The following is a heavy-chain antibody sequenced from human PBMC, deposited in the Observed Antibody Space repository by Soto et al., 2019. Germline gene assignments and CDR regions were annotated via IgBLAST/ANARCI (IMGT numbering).Heavy chain of an antibody. CDR2: ISVHNGNT. V-gene: IGHV1-18*01. J-gene: IGHJ4*02. Sequence: ASVKVSCKASGYTFTNYGISWVRQAPGQGLEWMGWISVHNGNTNYAQKFQGRVSMTTDTSTNTAYMELGSLGPDDTAVYYCARAAWGRVVITDHYWGQGTLVTVSS. CDR3: ARAAWGRVVITDHY. CDR1: GYTFTNYG. D-gene: IGHD3-22*01.